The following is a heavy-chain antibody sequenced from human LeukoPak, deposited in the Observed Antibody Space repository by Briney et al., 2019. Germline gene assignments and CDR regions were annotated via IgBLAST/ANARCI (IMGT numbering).Heavy chain of an antibody. Sequence: ASVKVSCKASGGTFSSYAISWVRQAPGQGLEWMGGIIPIFGTANYAQKFQGRVTITADESTRTAYMELSSLRSEDTALYYCAAQGSSGYFDYWGQGTLVTVSS. J-gene: IGHJ4*02. D-gene: IGHD3-22*01. V-gene: IGHV1-69*13. CDR2: IIPIFGTA. CDR3: AAQGSSGYFDY. CDR1: GGTFSSYA.